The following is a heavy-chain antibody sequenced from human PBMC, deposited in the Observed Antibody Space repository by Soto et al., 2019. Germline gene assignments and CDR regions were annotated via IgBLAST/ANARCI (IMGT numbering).Heavy chain of an antibody. V-gene: IGHV4-61*01. J-gene: IGHJ4*02. CDR3: AREFSNSPEAFDS. Sequence: SETLSLTCTVSGGSVNSDNFYWSWIRQPPGRGLEWIGYIYYTGSTNYNPSLKSRVTISIDTSRNQFSLKLSSVTAADTAVYYCAREFSNSPEAFDSWGQGSLVTVSS. CDR1: GGSVNSDNFY. D-gene: IGHD6-6*01. CDR2: IYYTGST.